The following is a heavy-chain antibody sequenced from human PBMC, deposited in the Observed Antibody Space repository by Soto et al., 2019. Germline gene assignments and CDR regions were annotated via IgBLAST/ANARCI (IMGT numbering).Heavy chain of an antibody. V-gene: IGHV5-51*01. CDR3: ARTAAAGKYYYGMDV. CDR1: GYSFTSYW. D-gene: IGHD6-13*01. J-gene: IGHJ6*02. CDR2: IYPGDSDT. Sequence: PGESLKISCKGSGYSFTSYWIGWVRQMPGNGLESMGIIYPGDSDTRYSPSFQGQVTISADKSISTAYLQWSSLKASDTAMYYCARTAAAGKYYYGMDVWGQGTTVTVSS.